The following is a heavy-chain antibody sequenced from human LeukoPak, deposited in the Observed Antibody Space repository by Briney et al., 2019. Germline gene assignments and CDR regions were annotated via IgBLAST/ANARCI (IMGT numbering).Heavy chain of an antibody. CDR1: GGTFSSYA. V-gene: IGHV1-69*01. J-gene: IGHJ4*02. Sequence: SVKVSCKASGGTFSSYAISWVRQAPGQGLEWMGGIIPIFGTANYAQKFQGRVTITADESTSTAHMELSSLRSEDTAVYYCARDLTMTENYFDYWGQGTLVTVSS. CDR2: IIPIFGTA. D-gene: IGHD3-22*01. CDR3: ARDLTMTENYFDY.